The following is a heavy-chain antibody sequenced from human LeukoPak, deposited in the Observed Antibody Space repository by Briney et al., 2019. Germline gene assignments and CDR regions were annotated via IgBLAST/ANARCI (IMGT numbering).Heavy chain of an antibody. CDR2: VKDDGSEE. V-gene: IGHV3-7*05. CDR3: ARGGGSPDY. D-gene: IGHD2-15*01. Sequence: EGSLRLSCAASGFTFNSYWMTWVRQAPGKGLEWVASVKDDGSEEYYVDSVKGRVNIFRDNAKNSLYLQMNNLRGEDTAVYYWARGGGSPDYWGQGTLVTVSS. J-gene: IGHJ4*02. CDR1: GFTFNSYW.